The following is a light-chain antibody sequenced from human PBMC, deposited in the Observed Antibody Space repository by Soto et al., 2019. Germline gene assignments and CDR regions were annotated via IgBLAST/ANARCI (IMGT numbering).Light chain of an antibody. CDR3: SSFAGSNTV. J-gene: IGLJ2*01. V-gene: IGLV2-8*01. CDR1: SSDVGGYNY. CDR2: EVS. Sequence: QSALTQPPSASGSPGQSVTISCTGTSSDVGGYNYVSWYQHHPGKGPKLMIYEVSKRTSGVPDRFSGSKSGNTASLTVSGRKAEDEADYYCSSFAGSNTVFGGGTKLTV.